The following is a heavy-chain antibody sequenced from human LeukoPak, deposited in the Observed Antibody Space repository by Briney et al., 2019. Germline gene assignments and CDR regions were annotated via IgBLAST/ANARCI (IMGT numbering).Heavy chain of an antibody. D-gene: IGHD6-13*01. J-gene: IGHJ4*02. CDR2: IYYSGST. CDR1: GGSISSYY. CDR3: ARSPVSGWYPHYFDY. V-gene: IGHV4-59*01. Sequence: PSETLSLTCTVSGGSISSYYWSWIRQPPGKGLEWIGYIYYSGSTNYNPSLKSRVTISVDTSKNQFSLKLSSVTAADTAVYYCARSPVSGWYPHYFDYWGQGTLVTVSS.